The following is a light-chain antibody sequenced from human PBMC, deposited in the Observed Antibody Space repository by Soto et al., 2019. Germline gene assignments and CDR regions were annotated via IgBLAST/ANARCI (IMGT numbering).Light chain of an antibody. Sequence: EIVLTQSPGTLSLSPGERATLSCRASQSVSSSYLAWYQQKHGQAPRRLIYGASSRATGIPDRFSGSGSGTDFTLTISRLEPEYFAVYYCQQYGSSRTFGQGTKVDIK. J-gene: IGKJ1*01. CDR3: QQYGSSRT. CDR2: GAS. V-gene: IGKV3-20*01. CDR1: QSVSSSY.